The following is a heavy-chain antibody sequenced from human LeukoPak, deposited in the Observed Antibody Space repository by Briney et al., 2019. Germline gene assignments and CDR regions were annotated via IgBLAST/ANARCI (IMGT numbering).Heavy chain of an antibody. CDR1: GFTFTSYG. Sequence: GRPLRLSCAVSGFTFTSYGMHWVRQAPGKGLEWVADIWYDGSNKYYADSVKGRFTISRDNSKNTVFLQMTSLRADDTAVYYCARAYSGYSSRGFDYWGQGTLVSVSS. CDR2: IWYDGSNK. V-gene: IGHV3-33*01. D-gene: IGHD5-12*01. CDR3: ARAYSGYSSRGFDY. J-gene: IGHJ4*02.